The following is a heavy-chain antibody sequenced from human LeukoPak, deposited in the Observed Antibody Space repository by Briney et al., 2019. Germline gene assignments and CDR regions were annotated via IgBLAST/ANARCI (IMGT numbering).Heavy chain of an antibody. J-gene: IGHJ5*02. CDR1: GYTFTSYA. D-gene: IGHD6-6*01. Sequence: ASVKVSCKASGYTFTSYAMNWVRQAPGQGLEWMGWINTYTGNPTYAQGFTGRFVFSLDTSVSTAYLQISSLKAEDTAVYYCARDRREWGWQLVLEYNWFDPWGQGTLVTVSS. CDR3: ARDRREWGWQLVLEYNWFDP. V-gene: IGHV7-4-1*02. CDR2: INTYTGNP.